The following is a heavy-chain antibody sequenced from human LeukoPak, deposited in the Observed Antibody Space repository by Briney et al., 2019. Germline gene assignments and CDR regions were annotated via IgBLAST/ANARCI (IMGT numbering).Heavy chain of an antibody. CDR2: IWYDGSNK. D-gene: IGHD1-14*01. CDR1: GFTSSSYG. CDR3: ARDSGGMVDY. J-gene: IGHJ4*02. Sequence: GRSLRLSCAASGFTSSSYGMHWVRQAPGKGLEWVAVIWYDGSNKYYADSVKGRFTISRDNSKNTLYLQMNSLRAEDTAVYYCARDSGGMVDYWGQGTLVTVSS. V-gene: IGHV3-33*01.